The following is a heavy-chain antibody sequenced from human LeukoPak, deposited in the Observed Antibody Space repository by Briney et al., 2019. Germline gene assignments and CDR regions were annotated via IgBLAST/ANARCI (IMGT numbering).Heavy chain of an antibody. Sequence: SETLSLTCAVYGGSFSGYYWSWIRQPPGKGLEWIGEINHSGSTNYNPSPKSRVTISVDTSKNQVSLKLSSVAAADTAVYYCARGGRLLWFGELLDGAFDYWGQGTLVSVSS. D-gene: IGHD3-10*01. V-gene: IGHV4-34*01. CDR2: INHSGST. CDR1: GGSFSGYY. CDR3: ARGGRLLWFGELLDGAFDY. J-gene: IGHJ4*02.